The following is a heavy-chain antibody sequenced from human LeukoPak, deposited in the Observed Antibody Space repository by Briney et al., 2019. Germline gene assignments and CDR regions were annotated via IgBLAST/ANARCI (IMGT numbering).Heavy chain of an antibody. CDR1: GGTFSSYA. CDR3: ARDSLGGSYYYYGMDV. CDR2: IIPIFGTA. V-gene: IGHV1-69*13. J-gene: IGHJ6*02. D-gene: IGHD3-16*01. Sequence: SVKVSCKASGGTFSSYAISWVRQAPGQGLEWMGGIIPIFGTANYAQKFQGRVTITADESTSTAYMELSSLRSEDTAVYYCARDSLGGSYYYYGMDVWGQGTTVTVSS.